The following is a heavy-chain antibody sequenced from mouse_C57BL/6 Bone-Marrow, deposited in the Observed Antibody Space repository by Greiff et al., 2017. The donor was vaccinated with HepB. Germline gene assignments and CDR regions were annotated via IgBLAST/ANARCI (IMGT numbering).Heavy chain of an antibody. CDR2: IDPSDSYT. J-gene: IGHJ1*03. Sequence: QVQLQQPGAELVMPGASVKLSCKASGYTFTSYWMHWVKQRPGQGLEWIGEIDPSDSYTNYNQKLKGKSTLTVDKSSSTAYMQLSSLTSEDSAVYYCARSGFYYGSSYWYFDVWGTGTTVTVSS. D-gene: IGHD1-1*01. CDR3: ARSGFYYGSSYWYFDV. CDR1: GYTFTSYW. V-gene: IGHV1-69*01.